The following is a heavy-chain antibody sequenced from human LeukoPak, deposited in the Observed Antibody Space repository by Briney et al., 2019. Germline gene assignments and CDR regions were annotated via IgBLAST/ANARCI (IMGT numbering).Heavy chain of an antibody. Sequence: GGSLRLSCAASGFTFSSYAMSWVRQAPGKGLEWVSAISGSGGSTYYADSVKGRFTISRDNSKNTLYLQMNSLRAEDTAVYYCARGPYLDYGDYDWFDPWGQGTLVTVSS. CDR1: GFTFSSYA. CDR3: ARGPYLDYGDYDWFDP. V-gene: IGHV3-23*01. J-gene: IGHJ5*02. D-gene: IGHD4-17*01. CDR2: ISGSGGST.